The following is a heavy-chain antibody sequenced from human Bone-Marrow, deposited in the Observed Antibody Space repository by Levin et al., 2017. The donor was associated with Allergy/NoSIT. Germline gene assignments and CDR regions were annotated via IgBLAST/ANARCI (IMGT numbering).Heavy chain of an antibody. CDR3: AREKRGDYASWML. D-gene: IGHD4-17*01. V-gene: IGHV4-59*01. CDR2: IYYSGST. J-gene: IGHJ4*02. CDR1: GGSISSYY. Sequence: PSETLSLTCTVSGGSISSYYWSWIRQPPGKGLEWIGYIYYSGSTNYNPSLKSRVTISVDTSKNQFSLKLSSVTAADTAVYYCAREKRGDYASWMLWGQGTLVTVSS.